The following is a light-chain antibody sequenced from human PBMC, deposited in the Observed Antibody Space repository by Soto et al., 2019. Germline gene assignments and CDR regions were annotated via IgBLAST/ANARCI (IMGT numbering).Light chain of an antibody. CDR2: GAS. J-gene: IGKJ1*01. V-gene: IGKV3D-15*01. CDR1: QSVSSN. CDR3: QQYNTWPT. Sequence: EIVMTQSPATLSVSQGERATLSCRASQSVSSNLAWYQQKPGQAPRLLIYGASTRATGIQARFSGSGSGTEFTLTISSLQSEDFAVYYCQQYNTWPTFGQGTKVEIK.